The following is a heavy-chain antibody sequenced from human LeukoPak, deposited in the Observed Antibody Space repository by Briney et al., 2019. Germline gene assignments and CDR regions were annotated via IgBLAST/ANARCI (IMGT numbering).Heavy chain of an antibody. Sequence: PSETLSLTCTVSGGSITSSSYYWGWIRQPPGKGLEWIGTIYYTGSTYHNPSLKSRVTISVDMSKNQFSLKLSSVTAADTAVYYCARLWSTHYDGGSCPHQPNYWGQGTLVTVSS. CDR1: GGSITSSSYY. CDR2: IYYTGST. J-gene: IGHJ4*02. V-gene: IGHV4-39*01. CDR3: ARLWSTHYDGGSCPHQPNY. D-gene: IGHD2-15*01.